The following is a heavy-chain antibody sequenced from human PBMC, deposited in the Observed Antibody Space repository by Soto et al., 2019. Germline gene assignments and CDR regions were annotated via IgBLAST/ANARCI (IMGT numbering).Heavy chain of an antibody. CDR2: IGTAGDT. CDR3: ARGDHCTNGVCLYDY. Sequence: PGGSLRLSCAASGFTFSSYDMHWVRQATGKGLEWVSAIGTAGDTYYPGSVKGRFTISRENAKNSLYLQMNSLRAGDTAVYYCARGDHCTNGVCLYDYWGQGTLVTVSS. CDR1: GFTFSSYD. D-gene: IGHD2-8*01. V-gene: IGHV3-13*01. J-gene: IGHJ4*02.